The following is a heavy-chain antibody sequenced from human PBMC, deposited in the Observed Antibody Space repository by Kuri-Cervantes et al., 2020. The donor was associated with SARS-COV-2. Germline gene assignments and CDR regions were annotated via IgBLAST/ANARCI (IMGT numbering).Heavy chain of an antibody. D-gene: IGHD2-15*01. CDR1: GFTFSSYA. CDR2: ISGGGGGK. J-gene: IGHJ3*02. CDR3: ASSTRYCSGGSCYSTAFDI. Sequence: GESLKISCVASGFTFSSYAMSWVRQLPGKGLEWVSGISGGGGGKYYGDSVKGRFTISRDNSKNTLYLQMNSLRAEDTAVYYCASSTRYCSGGSCYSTAFDIWGQGTMVTVSS. V-gene: IGHV3-23*01.